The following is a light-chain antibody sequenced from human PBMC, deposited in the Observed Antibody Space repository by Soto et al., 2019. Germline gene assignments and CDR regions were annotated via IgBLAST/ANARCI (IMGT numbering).Light chain of an antibody. CDR3: QVWDRTSERYV. J-gene: IGLJ1*01. CDR1: NIGSKT. V-gene: IGLV3-21*02. Sequence: SYELTQPPSASAAPGQTARISCGGNNIGSKTVHWYQQRPGQAPVLVVYDDSDRPSGIPERFSGSNSGNTATLTVSRVEAGDEADYYCQVWDRTSERYVFATGTKVTVL. CDR2: DDS.